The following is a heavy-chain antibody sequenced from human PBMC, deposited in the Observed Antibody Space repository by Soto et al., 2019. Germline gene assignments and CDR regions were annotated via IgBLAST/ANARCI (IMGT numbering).Heavy chain of an antibody. J-gene: IGHJ4*02. CDR3: ARGSLRYFDWLSNTAPNFDY. Sequence: ASVKVSCKASGYTFTGYYMHWVRQAPGQGLEWMGWINPNSGGTNYAQKVQGWVTMTRDTSISTAYRELSRLRSDDTAVYYCARGSLRYFDWLSNTAPNFDYWGQGTLVTVSS. CDR2: INPNSGGT. V-gene: IGHV1-2*04. CDR1: GYTFTGYY. D-gene: IGHD3-9*01.